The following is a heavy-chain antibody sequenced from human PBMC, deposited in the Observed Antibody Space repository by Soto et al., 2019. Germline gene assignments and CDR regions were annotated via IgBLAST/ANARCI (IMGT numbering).Heavy chain of an antibody. CDR3: ARGYGRYYYGSGSYAQFDP. D-gene: IGHD3-10*01. Sequence: QVQLQESGPGLVKPSETLSLTCTGSGGPIRSYYWSWIRQPPGKGLEGIGYIYYSGSTNYTHSLKSRVNISVDTSKHQFSLELSSVTAADTAVYYCARGYGRYYYGSGSYAQFDPWGQGTLVTVSS. J-gene: IGHJ5*02. CDR2: IYYSGST. V-gene: IGHV4-59*01. CDR1: GGPIRSYY.